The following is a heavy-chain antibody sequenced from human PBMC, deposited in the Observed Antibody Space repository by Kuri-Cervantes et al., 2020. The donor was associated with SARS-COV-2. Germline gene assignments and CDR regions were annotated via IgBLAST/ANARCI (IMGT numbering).Heavy chain of an antibody. CDR3: ARPNSGSYADAFDI. J-gene: IGHJ3*02. D-gene: IGHD1-26*01. CDR1: GFTFDDYA. V-gene: IGHV3-9*01. CDR2: ISWNSGSI. Sequence: GGSLRLSCAASGFTFDDYAMHWVRQAPGKGLEWVSGISWNSGSIGYADSVKGRFTISRDNAKNSLYLQMNSLRAEDTAVYYCARPNSGSYADAFDIWGQGTMVTVSS.